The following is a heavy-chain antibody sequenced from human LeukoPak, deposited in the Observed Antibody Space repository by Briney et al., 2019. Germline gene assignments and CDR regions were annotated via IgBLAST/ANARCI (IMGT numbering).Heavy chain of an antibody. CDR2: ISGSGGST. V-gene: IGHV3-23*01. CDR3: AKGKQYSTPGYFDY. D-gene: IGHD6-6*01. CDR1: GFTFSNYA. Sequence: GGSLRLSCAASGFTFSNYAMSWVRQVPGKGLGWVSTISGSGGSTYYADSVKGRFTISRDNSKNTLLLQMNSLRAEDTALYYCAKGKQYSTPGYFDYWGQGTLVTVSS. J-gene: IGHJ4*02.